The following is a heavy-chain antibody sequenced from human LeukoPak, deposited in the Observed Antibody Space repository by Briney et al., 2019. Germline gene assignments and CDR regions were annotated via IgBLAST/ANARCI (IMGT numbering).Heavy chain of an antibody. Sequence: GGSLRLSCAASGFTFSTYSMNWVRQAPGKGLEWVSSISSGSSYIYYADSVKGRFTISRDNAKNSLYLQMNSLRAEDTAVYYCARCSGGSCYHFDDYWGQGTLVTVSS. J-gene: IGHJ4*02. V-gene: IGHV3-21*01. CDR2: ISSGSSYI. CDR3: ARCSGGSCYHFDDY. D-gene: IGHD2-15*01. CDR1: GFTFSTYS.